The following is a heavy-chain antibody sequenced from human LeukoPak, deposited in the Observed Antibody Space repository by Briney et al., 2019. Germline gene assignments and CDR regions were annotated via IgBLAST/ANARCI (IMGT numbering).Heavy chain of an antibody. CDR3: ARGTLKAAATDFDY. V-gene: IGHV3-20*04. CDR2: INWNGGST. D-gene: IGHD6-13*01. Sequence: GGSLRLSCAASGFTFDDYGMSWVRQAPGKGLEWVSGINWNGGSTCYADSVTGRFTISRDNAKNSLYLQMNSLRAEDTALYYCARGTLKAAATDFDYWGQGTLVTVSS. CDR1: GFTFDDYG. J-gene: IGHJ4*02.